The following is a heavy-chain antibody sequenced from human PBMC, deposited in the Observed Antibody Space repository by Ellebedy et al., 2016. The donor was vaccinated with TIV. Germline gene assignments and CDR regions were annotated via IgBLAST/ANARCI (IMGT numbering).Heavy chain of an antibody. CDR3: ARDLIAAPVKGAVDI. CDR1: GGSVSNVNYY. J-gene: IGHJ3*02. CDR2: IFYSGST. Sequence: GSLRLSCTVSGGSVSNVNYYWSWIRQPPGKGLEWIGYIFYSGSTNYNASLKSRVTISVDTSKNHFSLKLSSVTAADTAIYYCARDLIAAPVKGAVDIWGQGTMVTVSS. V-gene: IGHV4-61*03. D-gene: IGHD6-6*01.